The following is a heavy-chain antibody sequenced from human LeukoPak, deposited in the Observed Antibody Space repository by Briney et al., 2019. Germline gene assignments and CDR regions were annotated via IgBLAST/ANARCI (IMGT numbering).Heavy chain of an antibody. J-gene: IGHJ6*03. CDR3: AKDTGGSYFNYYYYMDV. CDR2: ISGSGGST. CDR1: GFTFSSYG. V-gene: IGHV3-23*01. Sequence: GGSLRLSCAASGFTFSSYGMSWVRQAPGKGLEWVSAISGSGGSTYYADSVKGRFTISRDNSKNTLYLQMNSLRAEDTAVYYCAKDTGGSYFNYYYYMDVWGKGTTVTISS. D-gene: IGHD1-26*01.